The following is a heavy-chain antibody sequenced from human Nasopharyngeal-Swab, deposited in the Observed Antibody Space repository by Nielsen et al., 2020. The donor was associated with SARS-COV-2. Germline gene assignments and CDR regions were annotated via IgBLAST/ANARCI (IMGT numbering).Heavy chain of an antibody. Sequence: WIRQPPGKGLGWVAVISYDGSNKYYADSVKGRFTISRDNSKNTLYLQMNSLRAEDTAVYYCAKEGLEDGGAFDIWGQGTMVTVSS. V-gene: IGHV3-30*18. J-gene: IGHJ3*02. CDR3: AKEGLEDGGAFDI. CDR2: ISYDGSNK. D-gene: IGHD3-16*01.